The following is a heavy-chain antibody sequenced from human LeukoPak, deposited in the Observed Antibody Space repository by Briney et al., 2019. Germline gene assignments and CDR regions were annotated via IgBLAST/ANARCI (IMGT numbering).Heavy chain of an antibody. D-gene: IGHD2-2*02. CDR1: GYTFTGYY. J-gene: IGHJ4*02. CDR3: ARDFIGCGSTSCYIDY. CDR2: INPNSGDT. V-gene: IGHV1-2*06. Sequence: ASVKVSCKASGYTFTGYYMHWARQAPGQGLEWMGRINPNSGDTSYAQKFQGRVTMTRDTSISTAYMELSRLRSDDTALYYCARDFIGCGSTSCYIDYWGQGTLVTVSS.